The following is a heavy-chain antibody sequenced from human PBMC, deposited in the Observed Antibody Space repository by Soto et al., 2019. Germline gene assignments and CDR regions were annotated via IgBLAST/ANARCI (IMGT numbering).Heavy chain of an antibody. D-gene: IGHD6-19*01. CDR3: AHRRPNSSGWPFDY. CDR1: GLSLSTSGVG. CDR2: IYWDDHT. Sequence: SGPTLVNPTQTLTLTCTVSGLSLSTSGVGVGWIRQPPGKALEWLGIIYWDDHTRYSPSLKSRFTITKDTSKNQVVLTLTNVDPVDTATYYCAHRRPNSSGWPFDYWGQGTRVTVSS. J-gene: IGHJ4*02. V-gene: IGHV2-5*02.